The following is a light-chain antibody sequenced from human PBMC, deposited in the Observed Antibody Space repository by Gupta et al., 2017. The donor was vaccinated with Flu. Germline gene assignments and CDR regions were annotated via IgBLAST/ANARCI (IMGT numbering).Light chain of an antibody. Sequence: DIVLTQSPGTLSLSPGERATLSCRASQSVSSSYLAWYQQKPGQAPRLLIYGASSRATGIPDRFSGSGSGTDFTLTISRLEPEDFAVYYCQQDGSSPNSFGQGTKLEIK. V-gene: IGKV3-20*01. CDR3: QQDGSSPNS. CDR2: GAS. CDR1: QSVSSSY. J-gene: IGKJ2*03.